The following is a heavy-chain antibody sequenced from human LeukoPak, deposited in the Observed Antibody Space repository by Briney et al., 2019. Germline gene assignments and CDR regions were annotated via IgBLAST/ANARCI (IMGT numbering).Heavy chain of an antibody. J-gene: IGHJ6*03. Sequence: SETMSLTCTVSGGSVGSYYWSWVRQPPGKRLEWLGYIYNTGGTNYNPTLNGRVTISVDTSKNQFSLNLSSVTAADTAVYYCARRHHYYYYMDVWGKGTTVTVSS. V-gene: IGHV4-4*09. CDR1: GGSVGSYY. CDR3: ARRHHYYYYMDV. CDR2: IYNTGGT.